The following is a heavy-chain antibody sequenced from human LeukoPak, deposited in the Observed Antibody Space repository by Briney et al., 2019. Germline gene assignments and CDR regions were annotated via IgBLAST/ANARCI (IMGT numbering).Heavy chain of an antibody. Sequence: GGSLRPSYPASGFTVSINYISWVRQAPGNWLEWHSFIYSEVITSYADSVKGRFTISRDNSKNSLYLQMNSLRAEETAVYYCARNGGVAAATFDYWGQGTLVTVSS. D-gene: IGHD6-13*01. CDR3: ARNGGVAAATFDY. V-gene: IGHV3-53*01. CDR1: GFTVSINY. CDR2: IYSEVIT. J-gene: IGHJ4*02.